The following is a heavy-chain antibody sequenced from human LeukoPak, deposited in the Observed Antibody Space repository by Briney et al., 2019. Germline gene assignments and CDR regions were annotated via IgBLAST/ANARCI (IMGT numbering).Heavy chain of an antibody. Sequence: GGSLRLSCAASGFTFSSYSMNWVRQAPGKGLEWVSYISSSSSTIYYADAVKGRFTISRDDAKNSLYLQMNSLRDEDTAVYYCAREPRTVTTYYFDYWGQGTLVTVSS. CDR3: AREPRTVTTYYFDY. V-gene: IGHV3-48*02. CDR1: GFTFSSYS. CDR2: ISSSSSTI. J-gene: IGHJ4*02. D-gene: IGHD4-17*01.